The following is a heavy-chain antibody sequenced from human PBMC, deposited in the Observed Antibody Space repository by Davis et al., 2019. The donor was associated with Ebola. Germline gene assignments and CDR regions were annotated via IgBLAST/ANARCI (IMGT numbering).Heavy chain of an antibody. D-gene: IGHD3-10*01. V-gene: IGHV5-51*01. CDR3: ARVGQGVNYFDY. CDR2: IYPGDSDT. CDR1: GYSFSTYW. Sequence: GESLKISCKASGYSFSTYWIGWVRQKPGKGLEWMGIIYPGDSDTRYNPSFQGQVTISADKSITTAYLQWSSLKASDSAMYYCARVGQGVNYFDYWGQGTLVTVSS. J-gene: IGHJ4*02.